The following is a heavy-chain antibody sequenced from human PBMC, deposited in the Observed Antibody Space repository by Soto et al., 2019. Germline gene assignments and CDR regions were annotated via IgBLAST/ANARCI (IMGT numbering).Heavy chain of an antibody. V-gene: IGHV1-18*01. CDR1: GYTFSSYG. Sequence: QVQLVQSGAEVKKPGASVKVSCKGSGYTFSSYGINWVRQAPGQGLEWMGWISAYNGNTDYAQNLQGRVTMTTDTSTSTAYRELRSLRSDDTAIYYCARERVSTGPDYWGQGTLVTVSS. J-gene: IGHJ4*02. D-gene: IGHD1-1*01. CDR2: ISAYNGNT. CDR3: ARERVSTGPDY.